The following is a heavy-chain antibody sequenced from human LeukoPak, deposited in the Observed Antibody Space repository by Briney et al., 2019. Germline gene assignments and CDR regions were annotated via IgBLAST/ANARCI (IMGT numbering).Heavy chain of an antibody. D-gene: IGHD1-26*01. J-gene: IGHJ4*02. V-gene: IGHV4-34*01. CDR3: ARDGRDVGVPDY. CDR2: INHSGST. CDR1: GGSFSGYY. Sequence: PSETLSLTCAVYGGSFSGYYWSWIRQPPGKGLEWIGEINHSGSTYYNPSLKSRVTISVDTSKNQFSLKLSSVTAADTAVYYCARDGRDVGVPDYWGQGTLVTVSS.